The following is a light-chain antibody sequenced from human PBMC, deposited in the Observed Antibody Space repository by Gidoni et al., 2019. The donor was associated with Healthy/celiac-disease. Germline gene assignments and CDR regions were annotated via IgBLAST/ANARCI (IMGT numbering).Light chain of an antibody. J-gene: IGKJ2*01. V-gene: IGKV2-28*01. Sequence: DIVRTQSPLSLPVTPGEPASISCRSSQSLLHSNGYNYLDWYLQKPGQSPQLLIYLGSNRASGVPDRFSGSGSGTDFTLKISRVEAEDVGVYYCMQALQTPFMYTFGQGTKLEIK. CDR3: MQALQTPFMYT. CDR1: QSLLHSNGYNY. CDR2: LGS.